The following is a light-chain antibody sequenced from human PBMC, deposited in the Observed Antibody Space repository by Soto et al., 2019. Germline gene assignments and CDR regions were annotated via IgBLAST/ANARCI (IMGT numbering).Light chain of an antibody. CDR3: SSYAGSNNYV. J-gene: IGLJ1*01. CDR2: EVT. CDR1: SSDVGRYNY. Sequence: QSALTQPPSASGSPGQSVTFSCTGTSSDVGRYNYVSWYQQHPGKAPKHLIYEVTKRPSGVPDRFSASKSGNTASLTVSGLQAEDEADYYCSSYAGSNNYVFGTGTKVTVL. V-gene: IGLV2-8*01.